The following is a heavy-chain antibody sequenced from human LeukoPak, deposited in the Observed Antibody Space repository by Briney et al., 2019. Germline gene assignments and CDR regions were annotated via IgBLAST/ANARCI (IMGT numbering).Heavy chain of an antibody. D-gene: IGHD6-19*01. V-gene: IGHV4-59*01. Sequence: PSETLSLTCTVSGGSISSYYWSWIRQPPGKGLEWVGYIYYSGSTNYNPSLKSRVTISVDTSKNQFSLKLSPVTAADTAVYYCARVGSSGWYYFDYWGQGTLVTVSS. J-gene: IGHJ4*02. CDR1: GGSISSYY. CDR3: ARVGSSGWYYFDY. CDR2: IYYSGST.